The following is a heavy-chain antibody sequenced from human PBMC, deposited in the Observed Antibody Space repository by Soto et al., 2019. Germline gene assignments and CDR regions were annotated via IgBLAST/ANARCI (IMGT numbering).Heavy chain of an antibody. CDR3: AKGSGPPTVVTTYYFDY. CDR2: ISGSGGST. J-gene: IGHJ4*02. Sequence: GGSLRLSCAASGFTFSSYAMSWVRQAPGKGLEWVSAISGSGGSTYYADSVKGRFTISRDNAKNTLYLQMNSLRAEDTAVYYCAKGSGPPTVVTTYYFDYWGQGTLVTVSS. CDR1: GFTFSSYA. D-gene: IGHD4-17*01. V-gene: IGHV3-23*01.